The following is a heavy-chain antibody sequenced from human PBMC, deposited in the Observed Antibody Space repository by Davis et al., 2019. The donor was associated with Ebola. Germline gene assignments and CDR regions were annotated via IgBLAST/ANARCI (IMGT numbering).Heavy chain of an antibody. CDR1: GGSVSSGSYY. CDR3: ARGSGIVVVVAATRSYYGMDV. V-gene: IGHV4-61*01. CDR2: IYYSGST. Sequence: MPSETLSLTCTVSGGSVSSGSYYWSWIRQPPGKGLEWIGYIYYSGSTNYNPSLKSRVTISVDTSKNQFSLKLSSVTAADTAVYYCARGSGIVVVVAATRSYYGMDVWGQGTTVTVSS. D-gene: IGHD2-15*01. J-gene: IGHJ6*02.